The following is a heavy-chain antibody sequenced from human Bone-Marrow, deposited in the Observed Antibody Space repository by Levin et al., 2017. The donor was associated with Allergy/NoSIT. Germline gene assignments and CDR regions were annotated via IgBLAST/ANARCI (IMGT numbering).Heavy chain of an antibody. CDR2: IYYSGST. D-gene: IGHD5-12*01. V-gene: IGHV4-39*07. J-gene: IGHJ4*02. CDR1: GGSISSSSYY. CDR3: ARDCRGSGYECDY. Sequence: SETLSLTCTVSGGSISSSSYYWGWIRQPPGKGLEWIGSIYYSGSTYYNPSLKSRVTISVDTSKNQFSLKLSSVTAADTAVYYCARDCRGSGYECDYWGQGTLVTVSS.